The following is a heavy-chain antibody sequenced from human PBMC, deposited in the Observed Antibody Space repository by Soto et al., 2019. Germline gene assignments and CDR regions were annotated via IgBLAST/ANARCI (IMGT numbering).Heavy chain of an antibody. J-gene: IGHJ3*02. CDR2: IYYSGST. D-gene: IGHD5-18*01. Sequence: KPSETLSLTCTVSGGSISSGGYYWSWIRQHPGKGLEWIGYIYYSGSTYYNPSLKSRVTISVDTSKNQFSLKLSSVTAADTAVYYSERRTAHDAFDIWGQGTMVTVSS. CDR3: ERRTAHDAFDI. CDR1: GGSISSGGYY. V-gene: IGHV4-31*03.